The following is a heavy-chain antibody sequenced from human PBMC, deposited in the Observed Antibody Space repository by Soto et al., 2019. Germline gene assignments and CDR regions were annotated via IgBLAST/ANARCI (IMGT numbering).Heavy chain of an antibody. Sequence: PGGSLRLSCAASGFTFSSYAMSWVRQAPGKGLEWVSAISGSGGSTYYADSVKGRFTISRDNSKNTLYLQMNSLRAEDTAVYYCEKGDFWSGYDYYYGMDVWGQGTTVTVS. CDR2: ISGSGGST. CDR1: GFTFSSYA. CDR3: EKGDFWSGYDYYYGMDV. D-gene: IGHD3-3*01. J-gene: IGHJ6*02. V-gene: IGHV3-23*01.